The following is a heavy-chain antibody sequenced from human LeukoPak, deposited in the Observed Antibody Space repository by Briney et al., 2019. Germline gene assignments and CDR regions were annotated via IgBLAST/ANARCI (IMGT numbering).Heavy chain of an antibody. J-gene: IGHJ3*02. D-gene: IGHD3-10*01. V-gene: IGHV4-39*01. CDR2: INYSGQT. CDR3: ARRGYDPGIYGAFDI. Sequence: SETLSLTCSVSGGSISSSNYYWGWIRQPPGKGLEWIGSINYSGQTYYNPSLKSRVTISVDTSKNQFSLKLSSVTAADTAMFYCARRGYDPGIYGAFDIWGQGTMVTVSS. CDR1: GGSISSSNYY.